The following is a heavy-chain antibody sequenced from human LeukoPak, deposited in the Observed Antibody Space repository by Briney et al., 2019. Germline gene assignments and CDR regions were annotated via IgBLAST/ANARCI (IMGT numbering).Heavy chain of an antibody. D-gene: IGHD1-26*01. Sequence: GESMKISCEVSGYTFTNSWIAWVRQMPGKGLEWMGIIYPGDTDTRYSPSFQGQVTISADKSISTAYLQWSSLKASNTAIYYCAKRGRQYSGSYFDSWGQGTLVTVSS. CDR3: AKRGRQYSGSYFDS. CDR2: IYPGDTDT. V-gene: IGHV5-51*01. CDR1: GYTFTNSW. J-gene: IGHJ4*02.